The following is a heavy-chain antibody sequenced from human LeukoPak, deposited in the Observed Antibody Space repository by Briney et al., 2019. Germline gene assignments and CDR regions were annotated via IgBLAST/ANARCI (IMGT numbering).Heavy chain of an antibody. CDR1: GFTFSSYA. D-gene: IGHD4-11*01. Sequence: GGSLRLSCIASGFTFSSYAMTWVRQAPGKGLEWVSSIFSDSGTSYGDSVKGRFTISRDNSKNTVFLQMDMLRAEDTAIFYCGRDPNGNYVGAFEFWSRGTLVTVSS. CDR2: IFSDSGT. J-gene: IGHJ3*01. CDR3: GRDPNGNYVGAFEF. V-gene: IGHV3-23*05.